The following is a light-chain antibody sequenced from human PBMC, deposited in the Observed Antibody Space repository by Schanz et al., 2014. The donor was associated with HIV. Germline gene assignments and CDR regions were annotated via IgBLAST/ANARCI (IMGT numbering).Light chain of an antibody. Sequence: QSALTQPASVSGSPGQSITISCTGTSSDVGGYNFVSWYQQHPGKAPKLLVYDVTNRPSGVSDRFSGSKSGNTASLTISGLQAEDEADYYCASFRGSASYVFGTGTKLT. CDR2: DVT. CDR1: SSDVGGYNF. V-gene: IGLV2-14*01. J-gene: IGLJ1*01. CDR3: ASFRGSASYV.